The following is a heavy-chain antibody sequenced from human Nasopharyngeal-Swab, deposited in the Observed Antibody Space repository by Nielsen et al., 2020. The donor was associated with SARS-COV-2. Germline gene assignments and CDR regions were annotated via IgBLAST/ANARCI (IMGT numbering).Heavy chain of an antibody. CDR3: ASPRGYSYGAFDY. CDR2: IWYDGSNK. CDR1: GFTFSSYG. D-gene: IGHD5-18*01. V-gene: IGHV3-33*01. J-gene: IGHJ4*02. Sequence: GGSLRLSCAASGFTFSSYGMHWVRQAPGKGLEWVAVIWYDGSNKYYADSVKGRFSISRDNSKNTLYLQMNSLRAEDTAVYYCASPRGYSYGAFDYWGQGTLVTVSS.